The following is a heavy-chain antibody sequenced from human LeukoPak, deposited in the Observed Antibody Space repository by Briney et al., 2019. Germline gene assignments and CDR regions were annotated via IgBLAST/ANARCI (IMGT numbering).Heavy chain of an antibody. CDR1: GFTFSSYA. J-gene: IGHJ6*03. Sequence: PGGSLRLSCAASGFTFSSYAMHWVRQAPGKGMEYVSAISSNGGSTYYANSVKGRFTISRENSKNTLYLQMGSLRAEDMAVYYCARGPLTQYYYYYYYMDVWGKGTTVTVSS. V-gene: IGHV3-64*01. D-gene: IGHD4/OR15-4a*01. CDR2: ISSNGGST. CDR3: ARGPLTQYYYYYYYMDV.